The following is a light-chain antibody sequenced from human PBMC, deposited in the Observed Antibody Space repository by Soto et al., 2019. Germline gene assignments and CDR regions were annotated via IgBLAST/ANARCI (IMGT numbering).Light chain of an antibody. CDR2: DNI. V-gene: IGLV1-40*01. Sequence: QSVLAQPPSVSGAPGQRVTISCTGSSSNIGAGFYVHWYQQVPGTAPKLLIYDNINRPSGVPDRFSGSKSGTSASLAIAGLPAEDEADYYCQSYDSSLSVVFGGGTKLTVL. CDR1: SSNIGAGFY. CDR3: QSYDSSLSVV. J-gene: IGLJ2*01.